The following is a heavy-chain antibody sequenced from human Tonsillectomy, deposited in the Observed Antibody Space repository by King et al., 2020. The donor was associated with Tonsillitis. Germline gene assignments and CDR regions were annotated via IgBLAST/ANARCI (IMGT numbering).Heavy chain of an antibody. CDR2: IWYDGSNK. CDR1: GFTFRSYG. D-gene: IGHD3-22*01. CDR3: AKEPPSSGYYPFDY. V-gene: IGHV3-30*02. Sequence: VQLVESGGGVVQPGGSLRLSCAASGFTFRSYGMHWVRQAPGKGLEWVAFIWYDGSNKYYADSVKGRFIISRDNSKNTLYLQMNSLRAEDTAVYYCAKEPPSSGYYPFDYGGQGTLVTVSS. J-gene: IGHJ4*02.